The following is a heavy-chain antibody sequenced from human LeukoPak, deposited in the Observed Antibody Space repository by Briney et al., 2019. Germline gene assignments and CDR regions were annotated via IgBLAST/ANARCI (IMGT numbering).Heavy chain of an antibody. CDR2: ISSNGGST. J-gene: IGHJ6*02. CDR1: GFTFSSYA. V-gene: IGHV3-64*01. D-gene: IGHD3-10*01. CDR3: ARGLYGSGIGYYHYGLDV. Sequence: GGSLRLSCAASGFTFSSYAMHWVRQAPGKGLEYVSAISSNGGSTYYANSVKGRFTISRDNAKNSLYLQMNSLRAEDTAVYYCARGLYGSGIGYYHYGLDVWGQGTTVTVSS.